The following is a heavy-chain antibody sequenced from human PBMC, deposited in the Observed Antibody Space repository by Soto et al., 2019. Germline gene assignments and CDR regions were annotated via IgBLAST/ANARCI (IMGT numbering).Heavy chain of an antibody. CDR3: ARDGVPYSGRPGDAFDI. CDR1: GFTFSSYS. CDR2: ISSSSSYI. V-gene: IGHV3-21*01. D-gene: IGHD5-12*01. J-gene: IGHJ3*02. Sequence: GGPLRLSCAASGFTFSSYSMNWVRQAPGKGLEWVSSISSSSSYIYYADSVKGRFTISRDNAKNSLYLQMNSLRAEDTAVYYCARDGVPYSGRPGDAFDIWGQGTMVTVSS.